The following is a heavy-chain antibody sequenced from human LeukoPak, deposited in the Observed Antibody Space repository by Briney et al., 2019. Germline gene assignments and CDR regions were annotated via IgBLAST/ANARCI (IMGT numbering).Heavy chain of an antibody. CDR3: ARRHYDSRGAQHADY. J-gene: IGHJ4*02. CDR1: GYSFTNYW. D-gene: IGHD3-22*01. V-gene: IGHV5-51*01. CDR2: IYPDDFDT. Sequence: GESLKISCKGSGYSFTNYWIGWVRQMPGKGLEWMGIIYPDDFDTGYSPSFQGQVTISADKSTSTAYLQWSSLEASDTAMYYCARRHYDSRGAQHADYWGQGTLVTVSS.